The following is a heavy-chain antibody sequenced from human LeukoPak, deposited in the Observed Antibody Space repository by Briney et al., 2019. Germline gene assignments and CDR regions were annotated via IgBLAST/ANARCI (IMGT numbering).Heavy chain of an antibody. CDR2: ISSSNI. CDR1: GFIFSTYS. Sequence: GGSLRLSCAASGFIFSTYSMSWVRQAPGKGLEWVSYISSSNIYYADSVKGRFTISRDNAKNSLYLQMNSLRAEDTAVYCCAREGGFDYWGQGTLVTVSS. J-gene: IGHJ4*02. V-gene: IGHV3-48*01. D-gene: IGHD3-16*01. CDR3: AREGGFDY.